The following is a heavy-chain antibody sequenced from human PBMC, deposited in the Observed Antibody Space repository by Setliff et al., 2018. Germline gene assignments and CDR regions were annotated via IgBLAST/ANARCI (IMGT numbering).Heavy chain of an antibody. D-gene: IGHD3-16*01. CDR1: GFNFISFG. J-gene: IGHJ4*02. CDR2: ISPYSGES. V-gene: IGHV1-18*01. CDR3: ARSRAPRVVLAADFDF. Sequence: ASVKVSCKTSGFNFISFGFSWVRQAPGQGLEWMAWISPYSGESNYAPKFQDRLTVTADTSTKTTYMELRSLTSDDTAVYFCARSRAPRVVLAADFDFWGQGTLVTAPQ.